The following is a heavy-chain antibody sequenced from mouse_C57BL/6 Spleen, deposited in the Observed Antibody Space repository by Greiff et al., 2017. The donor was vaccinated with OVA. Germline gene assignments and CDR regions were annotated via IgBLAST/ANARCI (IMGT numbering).Heavy chain of an antibody. V-gene: IGHV2-5*01. D-gene: IGHD2-3*01. CDR3: AKPLIYDGYYFDY. J-gene: IGHJ2*01. CDR2: IWRGGST. CDR1: GFSLTSYG. Sequence: VKLQESGPGLVQPSQSLSITCTVSGFSLTSYGVHWVRQSPGKGLEWLGVIWRGGSTDYNAAFMSRLSITKDNSKSQVFFKMNSLQADDTAIYYCAKPLIYDGYYFDYWGQGTTLTVSS.